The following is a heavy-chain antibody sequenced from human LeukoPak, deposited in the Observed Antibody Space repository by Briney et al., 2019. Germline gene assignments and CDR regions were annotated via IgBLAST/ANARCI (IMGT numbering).Heavy chain of an antibody. D-gene: IGHD6-19*01. Sequence: KPGGSLRLSCAASGFTLSGYTINWVRQAPGEGLEWVSSIDGSSRYIYYADSVRGRFTISRDNAKNSLHLQMNSLRVEDTGVYFCARDVAGRSRPPFDYWGQGTLVTVSS. CDR1: GFTLSGYT. J-gene: IGHJ4*02. V-gene: IGHV3-21*01. CDR3: ARDVAGRSRPPFDY. CDR2: IDGSSRYI.